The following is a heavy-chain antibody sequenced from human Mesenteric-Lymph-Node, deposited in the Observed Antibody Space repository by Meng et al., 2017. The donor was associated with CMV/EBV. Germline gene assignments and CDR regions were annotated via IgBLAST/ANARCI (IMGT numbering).Heavy chain of an antibody. V-gene: IGHV3-30*02. J-gene: IGHJ4*02. CDR2: IRHDGSKK. CDR3: AKDQEYCSGDSCYTFDF. Sequence: GGSLRLSCAASGMSISSYGMHWVRQTPAKGLQWVAFIRHDGSKKYYADSVEGRYTISRDNSQNTLYLVMRDVRPEDTAVYFCAKDQEYCSGDSCYTFDFRGQGTLVTVSS. D-gene: IGHD2-15*01. CDR1: GMSISSYG.